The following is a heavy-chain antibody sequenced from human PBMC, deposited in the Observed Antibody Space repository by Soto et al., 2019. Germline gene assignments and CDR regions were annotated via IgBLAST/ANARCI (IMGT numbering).Heavy chain of an antibody. V-gene: IGHV3-23*01. J-gene: IGHJ4*02. D-gene: IGHD3-22*01. Sequence: GGSLRLSCAASGFTFSNAWMNWVRQAPGKGLEWVSAISGSGGSTYYADSVKGRFTISRDNSKNTLYLQMNSLRAEDTAVYYCAKEPQYYYDSSGYYYVDYFDYWGQGTLVTVSS. CDR1: GFTFSNAW. CDR3: AKEPQYYYDSSGYYYVDYFDY. CDR2: ISGSGGST.